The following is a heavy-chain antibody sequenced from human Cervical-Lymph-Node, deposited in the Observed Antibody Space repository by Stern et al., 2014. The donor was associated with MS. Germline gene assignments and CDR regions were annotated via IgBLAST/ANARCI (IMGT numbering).Heavy chain of an antibody. CDR1: GYTFTNYH. D-gene: IGHD3-9*01. J-gene: IGHJ4*02. Sequence: VQLVQSGAEVKTPGASVKISCKASGYTFTNYHMHWVRQAPGQGLEWMGIINPSGDSTSYAQEFEGRVTMTRDTSTSTVNMALSSLTSGDTAVYYCARLRGYNVLTGYLDYWGQGTLVTVSS. CDR2: INPSGDST. CDR3: ARLRGYNVLTGYLDY. V-gene: IGHV1-46*01.